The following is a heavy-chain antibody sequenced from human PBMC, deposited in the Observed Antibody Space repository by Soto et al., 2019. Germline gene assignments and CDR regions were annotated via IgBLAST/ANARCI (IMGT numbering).Heavy chain of an antibody. J-gene: IGHJ3*02. CDR2: IYYSRST. Sequence: LCLTCTVSGGSISSYYWRWIRQPPGKGLEWIGYIYYSRSTNYNPSLKSRVTISVDTSKNQFSLKLSSVTAADTAVYYCARIALHKHYDSSGKDNAFDIWGQGTMVTGSS. D-gene: IGHD3-22*01. CDR1: GGSISSYY. V-gene: IGHV4-59*01. CDR3: ARIALHKHYDSSGKDNAFDI.